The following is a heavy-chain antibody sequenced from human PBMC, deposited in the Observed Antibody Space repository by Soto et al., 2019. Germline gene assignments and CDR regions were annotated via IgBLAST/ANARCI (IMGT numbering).Heavy chain of an antibody. V-gene: IGHV3-30-3*01. CDR1: GFTFSNNA. D-gene: IGHD1-1*01. J-gene: IGHJ6*02. CDR2: ISYDGSNK. Sequence: VQLVESGGGVVQPGRSLRLSCAASGFTFSNNAMDWVRQAPGKGLEWVAVISYDGSNKYIAESVKGRFTISRDNSKNTLFLQMNSLRVEDTAVYYCARGTTTSAFSAMDVWGQGTTVTVSS. CDR3: ARGTTTSAFSAMDV.